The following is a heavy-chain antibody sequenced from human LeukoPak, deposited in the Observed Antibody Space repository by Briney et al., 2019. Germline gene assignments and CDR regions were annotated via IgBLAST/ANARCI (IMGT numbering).Heavy chain of an antibody. CDR3: ARVNINNWHSCDY. Sequence: PSGTLSLTCAVSGGSISSNNWWGWVRQPPGKGLEWIGEIYHSGSPNYNPSLKSRVTISVDKSRNHFSLNLSSVTAADTAVYYCARVNINNWHSCDYWGQGALVTVSS. CDR1: GGSISSNNW. J-gene: IGHJ4*02. CDR2: IYHSGSP. V-gene: IGHV4-4*02. D-gene: IGHD1-1*01.